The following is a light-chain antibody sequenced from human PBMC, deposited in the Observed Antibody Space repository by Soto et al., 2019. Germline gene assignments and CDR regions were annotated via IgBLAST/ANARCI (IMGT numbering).Light chain of an antibody. Sequence: EIVLTQSPATLSLSPGERATLSCRASQSVSSYLAWYQQKPDQAPRLLIYDASNRATGIPARFSGSGSGTDFTLTISSLEPEDFAVYYCQQRSQVTFGQGTRLEIK. CDR1: QSVSSY. J-gene: IGKJ5*01. CDR3: QQRSQVT. V-gene: IGKV3-11*01. CDR2: DAS.